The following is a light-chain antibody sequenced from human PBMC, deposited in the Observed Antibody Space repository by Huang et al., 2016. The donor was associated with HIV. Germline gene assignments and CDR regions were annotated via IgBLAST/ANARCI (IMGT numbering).Light chain of an antibody. CDR1: QTINNN. CDR3: QHYNNWPPWT. CDR2: GAS. J-gene: IGKJ1*01. Sequence: EMVMTQSPGTLSVSPGESAVLSCRASQTINNNLAWYQQKPGQTPRLLIYGASARATGIPGRFRGSGSGTNFTLTISSLESEDVAVYYCQHYNNWPPWTFGQGTRVEVK. V-gene: IGKV3D-15*01.